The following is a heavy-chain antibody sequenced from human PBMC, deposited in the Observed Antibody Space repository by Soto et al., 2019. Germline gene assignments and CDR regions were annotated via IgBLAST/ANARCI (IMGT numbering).Heavy chain of an antibody. V-gene: IGHV3-66*01. Sequence: GGSLRLSCAASAGFNVSTNYMSWVRQAPGRGLEWVSGLHRGGTTDYSDPVKGRVTISRDTSTNTLYLQMNSLRAEDTAVYYCAGEGHCSGRYCPLYYFDYWGQGTLVTVSS. CDR2: LHRGGTT. CDR3: AGEGHCSGRYCPLYYFDY. J-gene: IGHJ4*02. D-gene: IGHD3-10*02. CDR1: AGFNVSTNY.